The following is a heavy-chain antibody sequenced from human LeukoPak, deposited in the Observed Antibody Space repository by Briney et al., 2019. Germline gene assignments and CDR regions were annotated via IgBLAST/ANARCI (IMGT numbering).Heavy chain of an antibody. CDR3: ARLEQWPVRSWWDY. J-gene: IGHJ4*02. D-gene: IGHD6-19*01. CDR1: GGSISSSSYY. V-gene: IGHV4-39*01. Sequence: SETLSLTCTASGGSISSSSYYWGWIRQPPGKGLEWIGSIYYSGSTYYNPSLKSRVTISVDTSRNQFSLKLSSVTAADTAVYYCARLEQWPVRSWWDYWGQGTLVTVSS. CDR2: IYYSGST.